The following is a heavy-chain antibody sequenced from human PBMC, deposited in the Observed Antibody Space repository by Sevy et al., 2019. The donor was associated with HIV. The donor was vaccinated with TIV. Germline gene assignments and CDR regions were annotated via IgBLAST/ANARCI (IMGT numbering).Heavy chain of an antibody. CDR1: GGSTSTYY. Sequence: SENLSLTCTVSGGSTSTYYWNWIRQPPGKGLEWIGYISDSGFSNENPSLRSRVTISIDTSKNQFSLRLTSVSAADTAVYYCARDWGRTDWGMDVWGPGTTVTVSS. V-gene: IGHV4-59*01. D-gene: IGHD1-1*01. CDR3: ARDWGRTDWGMDV. CDR2: ISDSGFS. J-gene: IGHJ6*02.